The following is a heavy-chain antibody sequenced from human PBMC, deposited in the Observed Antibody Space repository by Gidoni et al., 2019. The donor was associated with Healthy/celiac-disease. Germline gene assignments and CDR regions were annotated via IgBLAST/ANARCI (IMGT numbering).Heavy chain of an antibody. CDR2: IYYSGST. Sequence: HVQLPESAPGLVTPSLTMSPTSTDPDGSISSGEYYWSWIRQPPGKGLEWIGYIYYSGSTYYNPSLKSRVTISVDTSKNQFSLKLSSVTAADTAVYYCARELAARPVYFDYWGQGTLVTVSS. V-gene: IGHV4-30-4*01. D-gene: IGHD6-6*01. CDR1: DGSISSGEYY. J-gene: IGHJ4*02. CDR3: ARELAARPVYFDY.